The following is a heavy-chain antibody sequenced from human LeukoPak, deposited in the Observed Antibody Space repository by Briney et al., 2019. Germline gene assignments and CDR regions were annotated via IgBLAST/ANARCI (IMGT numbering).Heavy chain of an antibody. J-gene: IGHJ4*02. CDR2: IYSGGST. CDR1: GFSVSTNY. CDR3: ARATLDN. Sequence: PGGSLTLSCAASGFSVSTNYISWVRQAPGKGLEWVSVIYSGGSTKYADSVKARFTISRDNSKNTVYLQMNSLRAEDTAVYYCARATLDNWGQGTLVTVSS. V-gene: IGHV3-53*01.